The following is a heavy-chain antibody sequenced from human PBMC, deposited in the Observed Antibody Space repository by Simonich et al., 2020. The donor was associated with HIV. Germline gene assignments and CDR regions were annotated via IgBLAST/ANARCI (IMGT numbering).Heavy chain of an antibody. J-gene: IGHJ5*02. Sequence: QVQLVQSGAEVKKPGASVKVSCKASGYTFTNYAMHWVRQAPGKRLEWMGWINADKGNKKCEQKFQGRVTMTTDTSTNTAYMELRSLRSDDTAVYYCAREGTGTRYSFDLWGQGTLVTVSS. V-gene: IGHV1-3*01. CDR1: GYTFTNYA. CDR2: INADKGNK. D-gene: IGHD1-1*01. CDR3: AREGTGTRYSFDL.